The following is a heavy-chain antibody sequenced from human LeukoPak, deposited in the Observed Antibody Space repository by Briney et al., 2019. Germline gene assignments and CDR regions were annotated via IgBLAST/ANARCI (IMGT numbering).Heavy chain of an antibody. CDR2: INPNSGGT. D-gene: IGHD3-10*01. J-gene: IGHJ5*02. CDR3: ARGVTMVRGVLGNWFDP. V-gene: IGHV1-2*02. Sequence: ASVKVSCKASGYTFTGYYMHWVRQAPGQGLEWMGWINPNSGGTNYAQKFQGRVTMTRDTSISTAYMELSRLRSDDTAVYYCARGVTMVRGVLGNWFDPWSQGTLVTVSS. CDR1: GYTFTGYY.